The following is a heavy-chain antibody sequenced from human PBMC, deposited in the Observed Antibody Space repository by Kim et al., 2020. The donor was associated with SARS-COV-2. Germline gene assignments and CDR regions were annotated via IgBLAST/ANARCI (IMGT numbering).Heavy chain of an antibody. J-gene: IGHJ6*02. D-gene: IGHD3-3*01. V-gene: IGHV4-39*01. Sequence: PSRKSRVPISVATSKNQFSLKLSSVTAADTAVYYCARLRFLEWPPYGMDVWGQGTTVTVSS. CDR3: ARLRFLEWPPYGMDV.